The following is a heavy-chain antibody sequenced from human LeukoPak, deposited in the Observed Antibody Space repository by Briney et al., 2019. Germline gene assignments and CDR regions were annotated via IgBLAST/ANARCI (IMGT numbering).Heavy chain of an antibody. D-gene: IGHD4-17*01. V-gene: IGHV4-59*01. Sequence: SETLSLTCTVSGGSISSYYWSWIRQPPGKGLEWIGYIYYSGSTNHNPSLRSRVTISVDTSKNQFSLKLSSVTAADTAVYYCARENGDYVGWFDPWGQGTLVTVSS. CDR2: IYYSGST. CDR1: GGSISSYY. CDR3: ARENGDYVGWFDP. J-gene: IGHJ5*02.